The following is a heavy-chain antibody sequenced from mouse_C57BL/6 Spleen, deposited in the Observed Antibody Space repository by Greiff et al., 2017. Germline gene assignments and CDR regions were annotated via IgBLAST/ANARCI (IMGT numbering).Heavy chain of an antibody. CDR2: INPSNGGT. Sequence: QVQLQQPGTELVKPGASVKLSCKASGYTFTSYWMHWVKQRPGQGLEWIGNINPSNGGTNYNEKFKSKATLTVDKSSSPAYMQLSSLTSEDSAVYYCARVGQLRPLFDYWGQGTTLTVSS. V-gene: IGHV1-53*01. D-gene: IGHD3-2*02. J-gene: IGHJ2*01. CDR1: GYTFTSYW. CDR3: ARVGQLRPLFDY.